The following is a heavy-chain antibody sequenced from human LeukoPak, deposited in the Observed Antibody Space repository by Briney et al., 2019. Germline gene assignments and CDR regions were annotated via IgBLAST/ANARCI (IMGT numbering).Heavy chain of an antibody. CDR2: ISGSGGST. J-gene: IGHJ5*02. CDR1: GFTVSSNY. V-gene: IGHV3-23*01. CDR3: AKDRGPMRFDP. Sequence: GGSLRLSCAASGFTVSSNYMSWVRQAPGKGLEWVSAISGSGGSTYYADSVKGRFTISRDNSKNTLYLQMNSLRAEDTAVYYCAKDRGPMRFDPWGQGTLVTVSS.